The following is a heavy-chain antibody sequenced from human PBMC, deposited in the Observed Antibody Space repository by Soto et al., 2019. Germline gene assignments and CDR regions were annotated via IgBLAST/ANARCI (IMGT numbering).Heavy chain of an antibody. CDR1: GFTFSSYA. J-gene: IGHJ6*03. CDR3: AIDPPLYCGGDYSPVYMDV. D-gene: IGHD2-21*01. CDR2: ISGSGGST. Sequence: GGSLRLSCAASGFTFSSYAMSWVRQAPGKGLEWVSAISGSGGSTYYADSVKGRFTISRDNSKNTLYLQMNSLRAEDMAVYYCAIDPPLYCGGDYSPVYMDVWGKGTTVTVSS. V-gene: IGHV3-23*01.